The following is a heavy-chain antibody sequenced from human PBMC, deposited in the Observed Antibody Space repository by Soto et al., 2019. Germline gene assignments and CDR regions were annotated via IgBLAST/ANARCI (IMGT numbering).Heavy chain of an antibody. V-gene: IGHV1-69*01. D-gene: IGHD3-3*01. CDR2: ITPIFGTP. CDR3: ARDRGLRYYDFWSGFLFYGMDV. J-gene: IGHJ6*02. Sequence: QVQLVQSGAEVQKPGSSVKVSCKASGGTFSSYVISWVRQAPGQGLEWMGGITPIFGTPRYAQNFQGRVTIPADESTSTAYRELSSLRSEDTAVYYCARDRGLRYYDFWSGFLFYGMDVWGQGTTVTVSS. CDR1: GGTFSSYV.